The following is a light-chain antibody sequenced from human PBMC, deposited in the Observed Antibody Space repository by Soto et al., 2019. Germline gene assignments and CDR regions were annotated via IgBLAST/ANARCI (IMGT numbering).Light chain of an antibody. CDR1: QSISHF. J-gene: IGKJ1*01. CDR3: QQYNSYWT. V-gene: IGKV1-5*01. CDR2: DAS. Sequence: DIQMTQSPSTLSASVGDRVTITCRASQSISHFLAWYQQKPGKVPKLLIYDASNLGSGVPSRFSGSGSGTDFTLTISGLQPDDFTTYYCQQYNSYWTFGQGTKVDI.